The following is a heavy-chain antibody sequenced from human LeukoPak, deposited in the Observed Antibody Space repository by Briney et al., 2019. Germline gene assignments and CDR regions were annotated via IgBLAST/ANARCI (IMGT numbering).Heavy chain of an antibody. V-gene: IGHV3-74*01. CDR3: ARLGDYDFWSGLIFDY. CDR2: INSDGSST. J-gene: IGHJ4*02. D-gene: IGHD3-3*01. Sequence: GRSLRLSCAASVFTFSSYGMHWVRQAPGKGLVWVSRINSDGSSTSYADSVKGRFTISRDNAKNTLYLQMNSLRAEDTAVYYCARLGDYDFWSGLIFDYWGQGTLVTVSS. CDR1: VFTFSSYG.